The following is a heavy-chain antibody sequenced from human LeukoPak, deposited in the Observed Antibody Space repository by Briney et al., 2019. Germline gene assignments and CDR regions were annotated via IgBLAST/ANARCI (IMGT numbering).Heavy chain of an antibody. CDR3: ARDQYDTWSRRGNFDS. Sequence: GGSLRLSCAASGFTFNSYAMSWVRQAPGQGLEWVSGISTSSGSTYYADSVKGRFTISRDNTKNSLYLQMNSLRVEDTAVFYCARDQYDTWSRRGNFDSWGQGTLVIVSS. CDR2: ISTSSGST. J-gene: IGHJ4*02. D-gene: IGHD3-3*01. CDR1: GFTFNSYA. V-gene: IGHV3-23*01.